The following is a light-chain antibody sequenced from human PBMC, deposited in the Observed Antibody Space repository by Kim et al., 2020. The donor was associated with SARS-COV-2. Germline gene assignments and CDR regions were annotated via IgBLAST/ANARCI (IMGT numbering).Light chain of an antibody. CDR3: HQYHTWPYS. CDR1: ESVSTS. Sequence: MSQSPATLSASPGETVTLSCRATESVSTSLAWYQQRPGQAPTLLIYGASTRATGIPARFTGSGSGSRFTLTIRGLQSEDFAVYHCHQYHTWPYSFGRGTKLEI. CDR2: GAS. V-gene: IGKV3-15*01. J-gene: IGKJ2*03.